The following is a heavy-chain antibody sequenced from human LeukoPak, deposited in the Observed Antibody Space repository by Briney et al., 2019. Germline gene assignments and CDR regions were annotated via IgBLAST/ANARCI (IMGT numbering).Heavy chain of an antibody. CDR1: GGSLSGYY. CDR2: IYYSGST. CDR3: ARVIAAAGTEWFDP. J-gene: IGHJ5*02. Sequence: PETLSLTCTVSGGSLSGYYWSWIRQPPGKGLEWIGYIYYSGSTNYNPSLKSRVAISVDTSKNQFSLKLSSVTAADTAVYYCARVIAAAGTEWFDPWGQGTLVTVSS. D-gene: IGHD6-13*01. V-gene: IGHV4-59*01.